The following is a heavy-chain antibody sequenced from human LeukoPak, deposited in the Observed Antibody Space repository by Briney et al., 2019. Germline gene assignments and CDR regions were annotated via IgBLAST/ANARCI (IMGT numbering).Heavy chain of an antibody. Sequence: SETLSLTCTVSGGSISSYYWSWIRQPPRKGLEWMGYIYYSGSTNYNPSLKSRVTIPVDTSKNQFSLKLSSVTAAHTAVYYCARGEMGYCSSTSCYEDAFDIWGQGTMVTVSS. V-gene: IGHV4-59*08. D-gene: IGHD2-2*01. J-gene: IGHJ3*02. CDR1: GGSISSYY. CDR2: IYYSGST. CDR3: ARGEMGYCSSTSCYEDAFDI.